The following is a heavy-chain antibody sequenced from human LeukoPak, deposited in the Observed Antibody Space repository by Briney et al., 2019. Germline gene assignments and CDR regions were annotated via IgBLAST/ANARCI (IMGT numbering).Heavy chain of an antibody. J-gene: IGHJ4*02. CDR3: ARVRDYYDSSGSPYFDY. D-gene: IGHD3-22*01. CDR2: IYYSGST. V-gene: IGHV4-59*01. CDR1: GGSISSYY. Sequence: SSETLSLTCTVSGGSISSYYWSWIRQPPGKGLEWIGYIYYSGSTNYNPSLKSRVTISVDTSKNQFSLKLSSVTAADTAVYYCARVRDYYDSSGSPYFDYWGQGTLVTVSS.